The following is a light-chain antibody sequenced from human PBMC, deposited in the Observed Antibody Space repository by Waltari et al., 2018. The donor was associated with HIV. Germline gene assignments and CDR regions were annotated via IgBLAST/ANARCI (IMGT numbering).Light chain of an antibody. Sequence: QSVLTQPPSASGTPGQRVTISCSGGSSNIGRDTVNWYQHLPGTAPKLLIYNNNRRPSGVPDRFAGSKSGTSASLAISGIQSEDEADYYCASWDGSLNGWVFGGGTKLTVL. CDR2: NNN. V-gene: IGLV1-44*01. CDR3: ASWDGSLNGWV. CDR1: SSNIGRDT. J-gene: IGLJ3*02.